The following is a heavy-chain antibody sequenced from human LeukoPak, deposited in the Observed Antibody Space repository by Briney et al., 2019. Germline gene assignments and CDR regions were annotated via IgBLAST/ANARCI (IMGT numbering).Heavy chain of an antibody. CDR1: GFTFSSYA. CDR2: ISGSGGST. V-gene: IGHV3-23*01. J-gene: IGHJ4*02. CDR3: VSITMIVVVIDY. D-gene: IGHD3-22*01. Sequence: RPGGSLRLSCAASGFTFSSYAMSWVRQAPGKGLEWVSAISGSGGSTYYADSVKGRFTISRDNSKNTLYLQMNSLRAEDTAVYYCVSITMIVVVIDYWGQGTLVTVSS.